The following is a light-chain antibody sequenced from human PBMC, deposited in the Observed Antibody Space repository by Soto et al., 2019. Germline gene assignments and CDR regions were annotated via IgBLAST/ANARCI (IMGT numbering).Light chain of an antibody. CDR2: EVN. Sequence: QSVLTQPPSASGSPGQSLTISCTGTSSDVGAYDFVSWYQQHPGKAPKLMIYEVNKRPSGVPDRFSASKSGNTASLTVSGLQAEDEADYYCSSHGGSNNFYVFGTGTKLTVL. CDR3: SSHGGSNNFYV. CDR1: SSDVGAYDF. V-gene: IGLV2-8*01. J-gene: IGLJ1*01.